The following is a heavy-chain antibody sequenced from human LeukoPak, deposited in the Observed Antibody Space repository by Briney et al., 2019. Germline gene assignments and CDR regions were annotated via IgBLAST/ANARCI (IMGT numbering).Heavy chain of an antibody. CDR1: GFTFSSYA. D-gene: IGHD1-26*01. CDR3: ARGDGGSYFFFLFDY. J-gene: IGHJ4*02. CDR2: ISYDGSNK. V-gene: IGHV3-30-3*01. Sequence: PGGSLRLSCAASGFTFSSYAMHWVRQAPGKGLEWVAVISYDGSNKYYADSVKGRFTISRDNSKNTLYLQMNSLRAEDTAVYHCARGDGGSYFFFLFDYWGQGTLVTVSS.